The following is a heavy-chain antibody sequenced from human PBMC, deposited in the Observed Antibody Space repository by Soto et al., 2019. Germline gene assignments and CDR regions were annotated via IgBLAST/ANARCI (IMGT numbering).Heavy chain of an antibody. J-gene: IGHJ6*02. D-gene: IGHD2-15*01. V-gene: IGHV3-15*07. CDR3: TTGSVEGL. CDR2: VYTSAEGGAT. CDR1: GFSVTNAW. Sequence: EVQLVDSGGGLVQPGGSLRLSCAASGFSVTNAWMNWVRQAPGKGLEWVGRVYTSAEGGATNYAAPVKGRFTISRDDSKNTVYLQIIRLTTEDTAVYYCTTGSVEGLWGQGTTVTVSS.